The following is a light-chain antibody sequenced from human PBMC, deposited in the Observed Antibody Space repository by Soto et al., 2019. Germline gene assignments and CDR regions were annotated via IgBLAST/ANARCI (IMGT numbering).Light chain of an antibody. CDR3: QQRSTWPLT. Sequence: EIVLTQSPATLSLSPGERATLSCRTSQSVSSYLAWYQQKPGQAPRLLIYDASDRATGIPARFSGSGSGTVFTLTISSLDPEDFAVYFCQQRSTWPLTFGVGTKVEIK. CDR1: QSVSSY. CDR2: DAS. V-gene: IGKV3-11*01. J-gene: IGKJ4*01.